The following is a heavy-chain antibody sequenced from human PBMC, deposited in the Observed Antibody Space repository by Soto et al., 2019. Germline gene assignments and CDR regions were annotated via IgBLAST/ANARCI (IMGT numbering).Heavy chain of an antibody. J-gene: IGHJ5*02. Sequence: VQLVETGGGLIQPGGSLRLSCAASGFTVSSNYMSWVRQAPGKGLEWVALIWYDGSNKYYADSVKGRFTISRDNSKNTLYLQMNNLRAEDTAMYYCARDREEVAVKVSWFDPWGQGTLLTVSS. V-gene: IGHV3-33*08. CDR3: ARDREEVAVKVSWFDP. CDR2: IWYDGSNK. CDR1: GFTVSSNY. D-gene: IGHD6-19*01.